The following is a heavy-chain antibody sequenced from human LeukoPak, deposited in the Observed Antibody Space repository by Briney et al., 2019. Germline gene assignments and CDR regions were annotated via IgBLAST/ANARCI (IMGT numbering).Heavy chain of an antibody. D-gene: IGHD6-19*01. CDR3: ARLTVAGTGAFDY. CDR2: IYPGDSDT. V-gene: IGHV5-51*01. CDR1: GYSFYTYW. Sequence: GESLKISCEGSGYSFYTYWVGWVRQMPGRGLEWMGTIYPGDSDTRYSPSFQGQVTISADKSISTAYLQWSSLKASDTAMYYCARLTVAGTGAFDYWGQGTLVTVSS. J-gene: IGHJ4*02.